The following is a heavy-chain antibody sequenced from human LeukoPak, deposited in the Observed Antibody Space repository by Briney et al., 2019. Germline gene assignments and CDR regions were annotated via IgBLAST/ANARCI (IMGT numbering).Heavy chain of an antibody. V-gene: IGHV6-1*01. Sequence: SQTLSLTCDISGDSVSSGSGGWNWIRQSPSRGLEWLGRIYYRSQWYNDDAVSVKGRISINPDTAKNQFSLKLSSVTAADTAVYYCARDIPLNAFDIWGQGTMVTVSS. CDR2: IYYRSQWYN. D-gene: IGHD2-2*02. J-gene: IGHJ3*02. CDR1: GDSVSSGSGG. CDR3: ARDIPLNAFDI.